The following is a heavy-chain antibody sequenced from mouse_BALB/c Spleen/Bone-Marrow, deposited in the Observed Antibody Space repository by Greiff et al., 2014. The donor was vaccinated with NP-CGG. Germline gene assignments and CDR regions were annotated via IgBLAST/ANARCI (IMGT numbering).Heavy chain of an antibody. CDR2: IWGDGST. Sequence: VQRVESGPGLVAPSQSLSITCTVSGFSLTNYAVSWVRQPPGKGLEWLGVIWGDGSTNYHSALISRLSISKDNSKSQVFLKLNSVQADDTATYFCVKLPNWDYAMDYWGQGTSVTVSS. CDR3: VKLPNWDYAMDY. D-gene: IGHD4-1*01. CDR1: GFSLTNYA. V-gene: IGHV2-3*01. J-gene: IGHJ4*01.